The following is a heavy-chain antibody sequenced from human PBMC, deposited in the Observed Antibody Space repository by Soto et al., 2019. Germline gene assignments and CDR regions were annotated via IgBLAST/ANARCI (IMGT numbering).Heavy chain of an antibody. Sequence: EVQLVESGGGLVQPGGSLRLSCAASGFTVSSNYMIWVRQAPGKGLEWVSVIYSGGSTYYADYVKGRCAISRDNSKNTLYLQMNSLRAEDTAVYYCARGPTQADFDYWGQGTLVTVSS. CDR2: IYSGGST. V-gene: IGHV3-66*01. CDR1: GFTVSSNY. CDR3: ARGPTQADFDY. J-gene: IGHJ4*02.